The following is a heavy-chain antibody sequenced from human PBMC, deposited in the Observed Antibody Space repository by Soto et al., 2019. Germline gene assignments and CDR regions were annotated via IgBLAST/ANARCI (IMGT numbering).Heavy chain of an antibody. CDR1: GYTFTCYG. Sequence: QVQLVQSGAEVKKPGDSVRVSCKASGYTFTCYGIGWVRQAPGQGLEWMGWISANNGNTKYAQKVQGRVTMTTDASTSTAYMELRSLRSDDAAVYYCARDGYFDHWGQGTLVTVSS. J-gene: IGHJ4*02. CDR2: ISANNGNT. V-gene: IGHV1-18*01. CDR3: ARDGYFDH.